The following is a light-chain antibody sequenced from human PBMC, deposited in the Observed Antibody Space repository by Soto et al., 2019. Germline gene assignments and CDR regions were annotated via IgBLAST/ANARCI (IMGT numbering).Light chain of an antibody. CDR3: QQYHNWPA. Sequence: EIVLTQSLATLSVSPGERATLSCRASQSVFSSLAWLQQKPGQAPRLLIYGAATRATGIPARFSGCGSGTEFSLTISSLQSEDFAVYYCQQYHNWPAFGQGTKVEIK. CDR2: GAA. CDR1: QSVFSS. J-gene: IGKJ1*01. V-gene: IGKV3-15*01.